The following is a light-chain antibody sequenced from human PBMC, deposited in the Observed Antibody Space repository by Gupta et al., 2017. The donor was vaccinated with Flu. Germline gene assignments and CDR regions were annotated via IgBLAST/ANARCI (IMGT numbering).Light chain of an antibody. CDR1: SSSIGSNY. V-gene: IGLV1-47*01. Sequence: SVLTPPPSASGTPGQRVTISCSGSSSSIGSNYVYWYQQPPGTAPKLLIYRNDRRPSGVPDRFSGSKSGTSASLAISGLRADDEADYYCASWDDSLSGRVFGGGTKLSVL. CDR2: RND. CDR3: ASWDDSLSGRV. J-gene: IGLJ3*02.